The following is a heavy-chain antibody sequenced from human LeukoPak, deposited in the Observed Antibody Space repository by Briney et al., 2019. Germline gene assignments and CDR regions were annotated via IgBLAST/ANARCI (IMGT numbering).Heavy chain of an antibody. CDR1: GYRFTSFW. J-gene: IGHJ4*02. CDR3: ATALFSTTWYAGSDY. V-gene: IGHV5-51*01. Sequence: GESLKISGKGSGYRFTSFWIGWVRQMPGKGLEWMGVIYPGDSDTRYSPSFRGQVPISADKAINTAYLQWSSLKASDTAMYYCATALFSTTWYAGSDYWGQGTLVTVSS. CDR2: IYPGDSDT. D-gene: IGHD6-13*01.